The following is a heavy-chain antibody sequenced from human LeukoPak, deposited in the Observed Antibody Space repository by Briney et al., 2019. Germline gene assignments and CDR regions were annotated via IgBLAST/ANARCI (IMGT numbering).Heavy chain of an antibody. Sequence: ASVNVSCTASGYTFTSYDINWVRQAPGQGLEWMGGIIPIFGTANYAQKFQGRVTITADESTSTAYMELSSLRSEDTAVYYCARDRLDYGERGLFDYRGQGTLVTVSS. J-gene: IGHJ4*02. CDR1: GYTFTSYD. D-gene: IGHD4-17*01. CDR3: ARDRLDYGERGLFDY. V-gene: IGHV1-69*13. CDR2: IIPIFGTA.